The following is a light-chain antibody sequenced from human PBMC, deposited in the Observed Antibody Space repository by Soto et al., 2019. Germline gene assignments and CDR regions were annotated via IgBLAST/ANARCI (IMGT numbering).Light chain of an antibody. J-gene: IGLJ3*02. CDR1: SSNSGAGYD. CDR2: ANS. Sequence: QSVLTQPPSVSGGPGQRVTISCTGSSSNSGAGYDVHWYQQLPGTAPKLLIYANSIRPSGVPDRFSGSKSGTSASLAITGLQAEDEADYYCQSYDSSLSGSVFGGGTKLTVL. V-gene: IGLV1-40*01. CDR3: QSYDSSLSGSV.